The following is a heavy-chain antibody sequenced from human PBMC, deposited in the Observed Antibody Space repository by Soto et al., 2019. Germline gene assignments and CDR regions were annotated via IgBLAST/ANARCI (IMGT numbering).Heavy chain of an antibody. V-gene: IGHV1-3*01. CDR2: INAGNGNT. D-gene: IGHD4-17*01. CDR1: GYTFTSYA. J-gene: IGHJ6*03. CDR3: ARAPPPLTVTTAEHYYYMDV. Sequence: GASVKVSCKASGYTFTSYAMHWVRQAPGQRLEWMGWINAGNGNTKYSQKFQGRVTITRDTSASTAYMELSSLRSEDTAVYYCARAPPPLTVTTAEHYYYMDVWGKGTTVTVSS.